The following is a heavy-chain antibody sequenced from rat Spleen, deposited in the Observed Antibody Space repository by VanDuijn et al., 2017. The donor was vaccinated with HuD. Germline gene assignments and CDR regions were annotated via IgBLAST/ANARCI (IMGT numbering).Heavy chain of an antibody. CDR3: ARSSRD. V-gene: IGHV2-6*01. CDR2: ISSGGST. CDR1: GFSLTSYN. Sequence: QVQLKESGPGLVQPSQTLSLTCTVSGFSLTSYNVHWVRQPPGKGLEWIAAISSGGSTYYNSALKSRLSISRDTSKSQVFLKMNSLQTEDTAMYFCARSSRDWGQGVMVTVSS. J-gene: IGHJ2*01.